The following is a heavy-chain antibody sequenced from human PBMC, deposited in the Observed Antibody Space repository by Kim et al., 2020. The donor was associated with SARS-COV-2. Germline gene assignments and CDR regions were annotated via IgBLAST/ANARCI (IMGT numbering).Heavy chain of an antibody. V-gene: IGHV3-23*01. J-gene: IGHJ6*02. CDR3: AKGVGSGSATSYYYGMDV. D-gene: IGHD3-10*01. Sequence: KGRFTISRDNSKNTLYLQMNSLRAEDTAVYYCAKGVGSGSATSYYYGMDVWGQGTTVTVSS.